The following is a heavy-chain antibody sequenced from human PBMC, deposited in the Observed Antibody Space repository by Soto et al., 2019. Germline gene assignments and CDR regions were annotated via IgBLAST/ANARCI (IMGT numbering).Heavy chain of an antibody. Sequence: SETLSLTCAVSGCSISSGGYSWSWIRQPPGKGLEWIGYIYYSGSTYYNPSLKSRVTISVDTSKNQFSLKLSSVTAADTAVYYCARVVFESSGWYYFDYWGQGTLVTVSS. CDR1: GCSISSGGYS. CDR3: ARVVFESSGWYYFDY. CDR2: IYYSGST. D-gene: IGHD6-19*01. V-gene: IGHV4-61*08. J-gene: IGHJ4*02.